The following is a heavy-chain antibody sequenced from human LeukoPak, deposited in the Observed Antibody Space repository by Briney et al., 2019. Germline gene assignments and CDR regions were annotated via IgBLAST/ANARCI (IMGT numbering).Heavy chain of an antibody. CDR2: IKQDGSEK. CDR3: ARDYLLDWLYDN. V-gene: IGHV3-7*01. D-gene: IGHD3-9*01. CDR1: GFTFSSFW. Sequence: PGGSLRLSCAASGFTFSSFWRSWVRQAPGKGLEWVANIKQDGSEKYYVDSVKGRFTISRDNAKDSLYLQMNSLRAEDTAVYYCARDYLLDWLYDNWGQGTLVTVSS. J-gene: IGHJ4*02.